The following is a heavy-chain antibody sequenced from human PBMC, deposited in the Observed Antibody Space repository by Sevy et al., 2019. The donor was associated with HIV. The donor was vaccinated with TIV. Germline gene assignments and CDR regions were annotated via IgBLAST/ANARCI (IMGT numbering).Heavy chain of an antibody. CDR2: ISSGSSYI. J-gene: IGHJ4*02. CDR3: ARGDYYGSLYYFDY. Sequence: GGSLRLSCAASGFTLSNYCINWVRQAPGKGLEWVSSISSGSSYIFYADSVKGRFTISRDNAKNSLYLHMNSLRAEDTAVYYCARGDYYGSLYYFDYWGPGSLVTVSS. D-gene: IGHD3-10*01. V-gene: IGHV3-21*01. CDR1: GFTLSNYC.